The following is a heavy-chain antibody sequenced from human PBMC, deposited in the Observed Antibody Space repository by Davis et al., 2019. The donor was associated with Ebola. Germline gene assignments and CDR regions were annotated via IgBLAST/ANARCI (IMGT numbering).Heavy chain of an antibody. Sequence: MPSETLSLTCAVYGGSFSGYYWSWIRQPPGKGLEWIGEINHSGSTNYNPSLKSRVTISVDTSKNQFSLKLSSVTAADTAVYYCARESIVVVIAIFHYGMDVWGQGTTVTVSS. CDR1: GGSFSGYY. J-gene: IGHJ6*02. D-gene: IGHD2-21*01. V-gene: IGHV4-34*01. CDR3: ARESIVVVIAIFHYGMDV. CDR2: INHSGST.